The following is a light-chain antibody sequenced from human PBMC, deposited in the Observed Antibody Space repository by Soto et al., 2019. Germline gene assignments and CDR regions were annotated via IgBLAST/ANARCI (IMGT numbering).Light chain of an antibody. V-gene: IGKV3-20*01. CDR3: QQYGSSRFT. Sequence: EIVLTQSPGTLSLSPGERATLSCRASQSISSSYLAWYQQKPGQAPRLLVYGASSRATGIPDRFSGSGSGTDFTLTISRLEPEEFGVDYCQQYGSSRFTFGPGTKVDIK. J-gene: IGKJ3*01. CDR2: GAS. CDR1: QSISSSY.